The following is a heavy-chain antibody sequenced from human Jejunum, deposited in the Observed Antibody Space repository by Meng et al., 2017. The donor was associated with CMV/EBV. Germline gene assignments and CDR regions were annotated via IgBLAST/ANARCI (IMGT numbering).Heavy chain of an antibody. CDR2: IYYGGNT. V-gene: IGHV4-39*07. CDR1: GGSISRNIYY. CDR3: VHKEDTPTVLAY. J-gene: IGHJ4*02. D-gene: IGHD4-17*01. Sequence: VSGGSISRNIYYWGWIRQPPGKGLEWVGSIYYGGNTYYSPSLESRVTISVDTSKNQLSLRLTSATAADTAVYYCVHKEDTPTVLAYWGQGTLVTVSS.